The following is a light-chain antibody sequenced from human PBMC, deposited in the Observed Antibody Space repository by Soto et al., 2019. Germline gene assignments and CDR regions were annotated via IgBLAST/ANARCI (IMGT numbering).Light chain of an antibody. V-gene: IGKV1-9*01. Sequence: DIQLTQSPSFLSASVGDRVTITCRASQGIGGYLAWYQQKPGKAPKLLMCAASTLQSGVPSRFSGSGSGTEFTLTINSLQPEDFATYYCQQINSYPRTFGGGTKVDIK. CDR3: QQINSYPRT. CDR1: QGIGGY. J-gene: IGKJ4*01. CDR2: AAS.